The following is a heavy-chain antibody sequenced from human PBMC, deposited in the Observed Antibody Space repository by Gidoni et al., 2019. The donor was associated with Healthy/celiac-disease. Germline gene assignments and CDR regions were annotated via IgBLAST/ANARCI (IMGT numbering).Heavy chain of an antibody. CDR1: GFTFSGSA. CDR3: TRPYFDL. J-gene: IGHJ2*01. V-gene: IGHV3-73*01. CDR2: IRSKANRYAT. Sequence: VQLVESGGALVQPGGSLNLSCAASGFTFSGSALPWVRQACGKGLGWVGLIRSKANRYATAYAASVKGRFTISRDDSKNTAYLQMNSLKTEDTAVYYCTRPYFDLWGRGTLVTVSS.